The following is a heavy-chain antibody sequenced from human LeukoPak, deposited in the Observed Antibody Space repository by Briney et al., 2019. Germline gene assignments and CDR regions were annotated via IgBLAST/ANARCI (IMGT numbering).Heavy chain of an antibody. V-gene: IGHV1-18*01. D-gene: IGHD2-21*01. Sequence: ASVKVSCKASGYTFNTYGISWVRQAPGQGLEWMGWISTNNGNTNYPQKFQGRVTVTTDTSITTAYMELTSLTSDDTAMYYCAREVILIAAYGSDDFNSGQFFDHWGQGRLVTVSS. CDR1: GYTFNTYG. CDR2: ISTNNGNT. CDR3: AREVILIAAYGSDDFNSGQFFDH. J-gene: IGHJ4*02.